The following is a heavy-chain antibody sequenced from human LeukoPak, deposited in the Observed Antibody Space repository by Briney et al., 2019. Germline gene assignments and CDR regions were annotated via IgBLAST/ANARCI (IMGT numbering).Heavy chain of an antibody. CDR2: IRYDGSNK. J-gene: IGHJ3*02. CDR3: ARVTIFGVVDAFDI. V-gene: IGHV3-30*02. CDR1: GFTFSSYG. D-gene: IGHD3-3*01. Sequence: PGGSLRLSCAASGFTFSSYGMHWVRQAPGKGLEWVALIRYDGSNKYYADSVKGRFTISRDNSKNTLYLQMNSLRAEDTAVYYCARVTIFGVVDAFDIWGQGTMVTVSS.